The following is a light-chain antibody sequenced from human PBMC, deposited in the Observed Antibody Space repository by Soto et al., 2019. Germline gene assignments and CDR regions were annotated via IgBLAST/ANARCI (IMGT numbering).Light chain of an antibody. J-gene: IGKJ1*01. CDR3: QQYGSSSWT. CDR1: QSISTTY. V-gene: IGKV3-20*01. Sequence: EIVLTQSPGTLSLSPGEGATLSCRASQSISTTYLAWYQQKPGQAPRLLIYGASSRATGIPDRFSGSGSETDFTLTISRLEPEDFAVYYRQQYGSSSWTFGQGTKV. CDR2: GAS.